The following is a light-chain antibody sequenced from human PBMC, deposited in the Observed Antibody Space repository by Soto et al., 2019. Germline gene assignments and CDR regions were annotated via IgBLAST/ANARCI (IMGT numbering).Light chain of an antibody. V-gene: IGKV3-11*01. Sequence: EIVLTQSPATLSSSPGERATLSGRGSQTVSSKLAWYQHKPGQAPRLLIYDTSNRATGIPARFSGSGSGTDFTLTISSLEPEDFAVYYCHQRKSWPRTFGQGTKVDIK. J-gene: IGKJ1*01. CDR3: HQRKSWPRT. CDR2: DTS. CDR1: QTVSSK.